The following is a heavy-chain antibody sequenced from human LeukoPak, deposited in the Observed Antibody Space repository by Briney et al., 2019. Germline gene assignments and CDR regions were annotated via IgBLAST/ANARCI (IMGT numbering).Heavy chain of an antibody. D-gene: IGHD6-19*01. CDR1: GSTFSSYG. V-gene: IGHV3-30*02. Sequence: GGSLRLSCAASGSTFSSYGMHWVRQAPGKGLEWVAIIRYDGSNKYYADSVKGRFTISRDNSKNTLYLQMNSLRAEDTAVYYCAKGTYSSGWGAGYWGQGTLVTVSS. CDR3: AKGTYSSGWGAGY. J-gene: IGHJ4*02. CDR2: IRYDGSNK.